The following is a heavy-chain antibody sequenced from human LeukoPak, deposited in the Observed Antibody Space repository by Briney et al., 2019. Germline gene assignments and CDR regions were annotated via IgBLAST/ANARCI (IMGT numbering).Heavy chain of an antibody. J-gene: IGHJ4*02. D-gene: IGHD3-22*01. V-gene: IGHV3-48*04. CDR2: ISSSGSTI. Sequence: GGSLRLSCAASGFTFSSYSMNWVRQAPGKGLEWISYISSSGSTIYCADSVKGRFTISRDNAKNSLYLQMNSLRAEDTAVYYCARDRNYYDSSGYHRVDYWGLGTLVTVSS. CDR3: ARDRNYYDSSGYHRVDY. CDR1: GFTFSSYS.